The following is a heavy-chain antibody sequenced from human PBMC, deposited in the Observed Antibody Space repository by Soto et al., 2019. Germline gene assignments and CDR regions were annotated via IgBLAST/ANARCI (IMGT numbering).Heavy chain of an antibody. CDR2: ISPIFGTA. CDR3: ARVGASSTSLLREYYYGMDV. D-gene: IGHD2-2*01. V-gene: IGHV1-69*01. J-gene: IGHJ6*02. CDR1: GGTFSSYA. Sequence: QVQLVQSGAEVKKPGSSVKVSCKASGGTFSSYAISWVRQAPGQGLEWMGGISPIFGTANYAQKFQGRVTITADESTSTAYMELGSLRSEDTAVYYGARVGASSTSLLREYYYGMDVWGQGTTVTVSS.